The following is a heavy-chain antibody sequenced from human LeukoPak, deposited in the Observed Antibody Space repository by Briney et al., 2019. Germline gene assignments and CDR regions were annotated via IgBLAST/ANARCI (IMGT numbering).Heavy chain of an antibody. V-gene: IGHV3-23*01. D-gene: IGHD3-3*01. Sequence: GGSLRLSCAASGFTFSSYAMSWVRQAPGKGLEWVSAISGSGGSTCYADSVKGRFTISRDNSKNTLYLQMNSLRAEDTAVYYCAKGLEWPGAFDIWGQGTMVTVSS. J-gene: IGHJ3*02. CDR2: ISGSGGST. CDR3: AKGLEWPGAFDI. CDR1: GFTFSSYA.